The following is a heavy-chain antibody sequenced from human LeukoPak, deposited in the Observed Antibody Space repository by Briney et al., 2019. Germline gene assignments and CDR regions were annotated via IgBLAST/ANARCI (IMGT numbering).Heavy chain of an antibody. J-gene: IGHJ4*01. Sequence: GGSLSLSCAASGFTFSSSAMSWVRQAPGKGLEWVSAISGSGSSTYYADSVKGRFTISRDNSKNTLYLQMNSLRAEDTAVYYCAKKFLLYYTGPPAFIAYWGQGTLVTVSS. CDR2: ISGSGSST. D-gene: IGHD2-8*02. CDR1: GFTFSSSA. CDR3: AKKFLLYYTGPPAFIAY. V-gene: IGHV3-23*01.